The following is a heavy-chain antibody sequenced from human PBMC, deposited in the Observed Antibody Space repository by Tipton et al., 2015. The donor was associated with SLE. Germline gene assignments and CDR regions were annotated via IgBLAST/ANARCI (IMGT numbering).Heavy chain of an antibody. CDR1: GFTFSSYA. J-gene: IGHJ3*02. CDR2: TSSHGLDG. D-gene: IGHD3-10*01. CDR3: TRDVGSSDVSAFDI. V-gene: IGHV3-30*04. Sequence: RSLRLSCAASGFTFSSYAMHWARQAPGKGLEWVAVTSSHGLDGYYADSVKGRFTITRDNSKNTVYLQMNSLTAEDTAVYYCTRDVGSSDVSAFDIWGQGTMVTVSS.